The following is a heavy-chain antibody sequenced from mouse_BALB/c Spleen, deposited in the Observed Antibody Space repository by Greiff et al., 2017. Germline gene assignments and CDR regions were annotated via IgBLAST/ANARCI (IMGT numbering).Heavy chain of an antibody. J-gene: IGHJ4*01. CDR3: AGGNYYYAMDY. CDR1: GYTFTDCV. CDR2: IYPGSGST. Sequence: QVQLQQSGPELVKPGASVKMSCKASGYTFTDCVISWVKQRTGQGLEWIGEIYPGSGSTYYNEKFKGKATLTADKSSNTAYMQLSSLTSEDSAVYFCAGGNYYYAMDYWGQGTSVTVSS. V-gene: IGHV1-77*01. D-gene: IGHD2-1*01.